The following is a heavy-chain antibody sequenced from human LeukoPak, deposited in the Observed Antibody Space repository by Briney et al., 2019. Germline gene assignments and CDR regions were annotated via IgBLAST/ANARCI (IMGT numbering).Heavy chain of an antibody. D-gene: IGHD4-23*01. CDR2: INPNSGGT. V-gene: IGHV1-2*02. J-gene: IGHJ4*02. CDR1: GYTFTGYY. CDR3: ARSSTVVTPVDH. Sequence: ASVKVSCXASGYTFTGYYMHWVRQAPGQGLEWMGWINPNSGGTNYAQKFQGRVTMTRDTSISTAYMELSRLRSDDTAVYYCARSSTVVTPVDHWGQGTLVTVSS.